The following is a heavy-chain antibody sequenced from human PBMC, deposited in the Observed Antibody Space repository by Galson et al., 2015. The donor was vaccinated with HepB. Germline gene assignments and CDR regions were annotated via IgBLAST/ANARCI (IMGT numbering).Heavy chain of an antibody. V-gene: IGHV3-7*03. D-gene: IGHD6-13*01. CDR3: ARGTMAAAGLDC. CDR2: IKQDGSER. CDR1: GFTFSSYW. J-gene: IGHJ4*02. Sequence: SLRLSCAVSGFTFSSYWMIWVRQAPGKGLEWVANIKQDGSERYYVDSVKGRFTISRDSAKNSLYLQMNSLRVEDTAVYYCARGTMAAAGLDCWGQGTLVTVSS.